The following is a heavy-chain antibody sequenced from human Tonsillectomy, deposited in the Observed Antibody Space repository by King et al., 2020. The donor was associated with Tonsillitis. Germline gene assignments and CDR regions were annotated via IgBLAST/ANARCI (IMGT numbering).Heavy chain of an antibody. CDR1: GFTFSSYG. V-gene: IGHV3-30*18. J-gene: IGHJ6*02. D-gene: IGHD3-22*01. CDR2: ISYDGTNK. CDR3: ANNYYDSSRPGLRGYYYYYYGMDV. Sequence: VQLVESGGGVVQPGRSLRLSCAASGFTFSSYGMHWVRQAPGKGLEWVALISYDGTNKYYADSVKGRFTISRDNSKNTLYLQMNSLRAEDTAVYYCANNYYDSSRPGLRGYYYYYYGMDVWGQGSTVTVSS.